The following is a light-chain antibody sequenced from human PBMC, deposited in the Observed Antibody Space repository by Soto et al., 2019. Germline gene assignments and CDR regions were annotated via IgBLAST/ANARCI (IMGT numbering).Light chain of an antibody. Sequence: EIVMTQSPATLSVSPGERATLSCRASQSVSGSLAWYQQKPGQAPRLLIYGASTRAPDIPARFSGSGSATEFTLTISSLQSEDFAVYYCQQYKSCSMFTFGPGNKVEIK. V-gene: IGKV3-15*01. CDR3: QQYKSCSMFT. J-gene: IGKJ3*01. CDR1: QSVSGS. CDR2: GAS.